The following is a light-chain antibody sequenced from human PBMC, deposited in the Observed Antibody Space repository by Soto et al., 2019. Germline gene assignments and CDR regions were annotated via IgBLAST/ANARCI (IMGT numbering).Light chain of an antibody. J-gene: IGKJ1*01. CDR3: QQRANLWT. Sequence: EMVLTQSPATLSLAPGERATVSCRASQSVYSLLAWFQQKPGQVPRLLIYDAATRATGIPARFSGSGYGTDFTLTISSLEPEDFAVYFCQQRANLWTFGQGTRVQIK. V-gene: IGKV3-11*01. CDR1: QSVYSL. CDR2: DAA.